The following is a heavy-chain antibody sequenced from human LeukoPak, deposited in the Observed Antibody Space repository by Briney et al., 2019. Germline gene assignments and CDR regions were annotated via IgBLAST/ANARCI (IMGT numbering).Heavy chain of an antibody. V-gene: IGHV1-24*01. D-gene: IGHD6-13*01. CDR1: GYTVIDLS. CDR3: ATLIAAADHNWFDP. J-gene: IGHJ5*02. Sequence: ASVKVSCKVSGYTVIDLSIHWVRQAPGKGLEWMAAFDPGDGERFYAQKFQGRVTLTEDTSTDTAYMELSSLRSEDTAVYYCATLIAAADHNWFDPWGRGTLVIVSS. CDR2: FDPGDGER.